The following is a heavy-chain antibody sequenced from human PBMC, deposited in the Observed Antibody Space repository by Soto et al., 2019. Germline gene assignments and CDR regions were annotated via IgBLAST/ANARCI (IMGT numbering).Heavy chain of an antibody. J-gene: IGHJ3*02. CDR3: ARYCSSTSCYWFDAFDI. CDR2: IYYSGST. D-gene: IGHD2-2*01. CDR1: GGSISSSSYY. Sequence: QLQLQESGPGLVKPSETLSLTCTVSGGSISSSSYYWGWIRQPPGKGLEWIGSIYYSGSTYYNPSLKSLVTIAVDTSKNQFSLKLSSVTAADTAVYYCARYCSSTSCYWFDAFDIWGQGTMVTVSS. V-gene: IGHV4-39*01.